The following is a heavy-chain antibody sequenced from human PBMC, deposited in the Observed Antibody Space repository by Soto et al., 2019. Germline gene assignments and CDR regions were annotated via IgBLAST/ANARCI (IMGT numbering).Heavy chain of an antibody. Sequence: QVQLVQSGAEVKKPGSSVKVSCKASGGTFSSYAFSWVRQAPGQGLEWMGGIITIFGTANYAQKFQGRVTIAAEESMSRAYLGLSSLRSEDTAVYYCARGVTGTTPFCAFYIWGQGTMVTVSS. CDR1: GGTFSSYA. CDR2: IITIFGTA. D-gene: IGHD1-1*01. V-gene: IGHV1-69*01. CDR3: ARGVTGTTPFCAFYI. J-gene: IGHJ3*02.